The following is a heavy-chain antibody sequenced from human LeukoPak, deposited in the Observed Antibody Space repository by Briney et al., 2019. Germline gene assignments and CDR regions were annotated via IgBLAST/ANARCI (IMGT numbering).Heavy chain of an antibody. CDR3: ARAYYYGSGSYGLDY. J-gene: IGHJ4*02. D-gene: IGHD3-10*01. Sequence: PSETLSLTCAVSGGSISSSNWWSWVRQPPGKGLEWIGEIYHSGSTNYNPSLKSRVTISVDKSKNQFSLKLTSVTAADTAVYYCARAYYYGSGSYGLDYWGQGTLVTVSS. CDR1: GGSISSSNW. V-gene: IGHV4-4*02. CDR2: IYHSGST.